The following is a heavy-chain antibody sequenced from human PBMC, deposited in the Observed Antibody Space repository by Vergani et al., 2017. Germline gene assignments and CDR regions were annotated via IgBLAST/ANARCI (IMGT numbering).Heavy chain of an antibody. D-gene: IGHD3-9*01. CDR2: INSDGSST. J-gene: IGHJ4*02. V-gene: IGHV3-74*01. Sequence: EVQLVESGGGLVQPGGSLRLSCAASGFTLSSYWKHWVRQAPGKGLVWVSRINSDGSSTSYADSVKGRFTISRDNSKKTLYLQMNSLRAEDTAVYYCARLYYDILTGYQAGGGWGQGTLVTVSS. CDR1: GFTLSSYW. CDR3: ARLYYDILTGYQAGGG.